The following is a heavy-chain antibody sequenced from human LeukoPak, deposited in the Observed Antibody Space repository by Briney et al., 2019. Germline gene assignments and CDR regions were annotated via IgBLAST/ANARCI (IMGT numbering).Heavy chain of an antibody. Sequence: ASVKVSCKSSGYTFTSYDISWVRQAPGQGLEWMGWISTYNDNTHYAQKLQGRVTMTTDTSTSTVYMELKSLRSDDTAVYYCARIQSRIIAARPGNPAFDYWGRGTLVTVSS. CDR1: GYTFTSYD. J-gene: IGHJ4*02. D-gene: IGHD6-6*01. CDR3: ARIQSRIIAARPGNPAFDY. V-gene: IGHV1-18*01. CDR2: ISTYNDNT.